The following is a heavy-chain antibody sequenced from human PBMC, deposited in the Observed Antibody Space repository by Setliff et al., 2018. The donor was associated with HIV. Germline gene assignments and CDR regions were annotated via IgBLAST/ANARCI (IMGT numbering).Heavy chain of an antibody. CDR2: ISGSGGST. CDR3: AKEVKQWLVQANYYYYYMDV. CDR1: GFTFSSYA. Sequence: GGSLRLSCAVSGFTFSSYAMSWVRQAPGKGLEWVSSISGSGGSTYYADSVKGRFTISRDDSKNTLFLQMNSLRAEDTAVYYCAKEVKQWLVQANYYYYYMDVWGKGTTVTVSS. V-gene: IGHV3-23*01. D-gene: IGHD6-19*01. J-gene: IGHJ6*03.